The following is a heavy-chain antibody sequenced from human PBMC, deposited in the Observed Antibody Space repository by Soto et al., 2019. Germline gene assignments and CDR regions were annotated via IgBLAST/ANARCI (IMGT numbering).Heavy chain of an antibody. Sequence: GGSLRLSCEASGFTFSSYPMHWVRQAPGKGLEWVTVISYDGGNQYYADSVKGRFTISRDNSKDTLYLQMHSLRSDDTAVYFCARGPITQTSFIDHWGQGTQVTVSS. CDR3: ARGPITQTSFIDH. D-gene: IGHD1-20*01. V-gene: IGHV3-30-3*01. CDR2: ISYDGGNQ. J-gene: IGHJ4*02. CDR1: GFTFSSYP.